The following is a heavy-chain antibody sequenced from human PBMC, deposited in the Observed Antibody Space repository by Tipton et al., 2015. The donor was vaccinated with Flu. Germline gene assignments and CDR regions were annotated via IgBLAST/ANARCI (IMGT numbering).Heavy chain of an antibody. CDR2: IYYSGST. Sequence: LRLSCTVSGGSITSYYWSWIRQPPGKGLEWIGYIYYSGSTNYNPSLKSRVTISVDTSKNQFSLKLSSVTAADPAVYYCARRKTVTTRLTYFDYWGQGTLVTVSS. CDR1: GGSITSYY. J-gene: IGHJ4*02. V-gene: IGHV4-59*08. D-gene: IGHD4-17*01. CDR3: ARRKTVTTRLTYFDY.